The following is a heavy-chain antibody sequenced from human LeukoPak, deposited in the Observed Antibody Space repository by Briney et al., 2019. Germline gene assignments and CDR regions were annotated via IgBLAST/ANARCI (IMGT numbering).Heavy chain of an antibody. D-gene: IGHD4-17*01. J-gene: IGHJ2*01. CDR2: INHSGST. Sequence: SETLSLTCAVYGGSFSGYYWSWIRQPPGKGLEWIGEINHSGSTNYNPSLKSRVTISVDTSKNQFSLKLSSVTAADTAVYYCARRGGDYGDRRLIEFYWYFDLWGRGTLVTVSS. V-gene: IGHV4-34*01. CDR1: GGSFSGYY. CDR3: ARRGGDYGDRRLIEFYWYFDL.